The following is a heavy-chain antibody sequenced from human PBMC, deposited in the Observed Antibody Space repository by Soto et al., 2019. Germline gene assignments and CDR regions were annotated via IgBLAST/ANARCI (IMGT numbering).Heavy chain of an antibody. CDR1: GYNFINYG. J-gene: IGHJ5*01. D-gene: IGHD5-12*01. V-gene: IGHV1-18*04. CDR2: ISGSNGAT. Sequence: APVKVSCKFSGYNFINYGMTWVRQAPGQGLEWMGWISGSNGATKYAQRFQARVTLTTDTSTNTAYMELRSLRLDDTAVYYCARDSKWLIINGNWFDSWGQGTLVTVSS. CDR3: ARDSKWLIINGNWFDS.